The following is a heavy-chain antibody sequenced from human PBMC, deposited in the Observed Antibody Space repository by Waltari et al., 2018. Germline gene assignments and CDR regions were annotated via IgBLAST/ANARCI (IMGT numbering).Heavy chain of an antibody. Sequence: QVQLVQSGAEVKKPGASVKVSCKASGYTFTSYDINWLRQATGQGLEWIGLMNPNSGNKGYAQKFKGRVTITRNTSISTAYMELSSLRSEDTAVYYCARGLNIVATIYDAFDYWGQGTLVTVSS. CDR1: GYTFTSYD. V-gene: IGHV1-8*03. CDR3: ARGLNIVATIYDAFDY. J-gene: IGHJ4*02. D-gene: IGHD5-12*01. CDR2: MNPNSGNK.